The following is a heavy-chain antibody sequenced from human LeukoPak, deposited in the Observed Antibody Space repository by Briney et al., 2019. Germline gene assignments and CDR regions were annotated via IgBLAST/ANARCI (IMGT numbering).Heavy chain of an antibody. CDR2: INAGNGNT. CDR3: AREDTMVRVGFDY. J-gene: IGHJ4*02. D-gene: IGHD3-10*01. CDR1: GYTFTSYA. Sequence: ASVKVSCKASGYTFTSYAMHWVRQAPGQRLEWMGWINAGNGNTKYSQKFQGRVTITRDTSASTAYMELSSLRSEDTAVYYCAREDTMVRVGFDYRGQGTLVTVSS. V-gene: IGHV1-3*01.